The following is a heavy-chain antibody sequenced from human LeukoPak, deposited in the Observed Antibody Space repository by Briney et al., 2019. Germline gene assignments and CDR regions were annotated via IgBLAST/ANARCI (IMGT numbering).Heavy chain of an antibody. CDR3: ATGSPYCGGDCHNWFDP. CDR1: GYTLTELS. D-gene: IGHD2-21*01. V-gene: IGHV1-24*01. Sequence: ASVKVSCKVSGYTLTELSMHWVRQAPGKGLEWMGGFDPEDGETIYAQKFQGRVTMTEDTSTDTAYMELSSLRSEDTAVYYCATGSPYCGGDCHNWFDPWGQGSLVTVYS. J-gene: IGHJ5*02. CDR2: FDPEDGET.